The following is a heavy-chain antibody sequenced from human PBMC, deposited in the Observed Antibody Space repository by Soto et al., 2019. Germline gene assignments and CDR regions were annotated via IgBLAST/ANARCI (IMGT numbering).Heavy chain of an antibody. J-gene: IGHJ6*02. CDR2: IYYSGST. V-gene: IGHV4-59*01. CDR3: ARGQRLLRGFGVVTWNCMDV. Sequence: QVQLQESGPGLVKPSETLSLTCTVSGGSISGYYWAWIRQPPGKGLEWIGYIYYSGSTNYNPSLKSPVTISVDSSMSQFSLKLNSVTAADTAVYYCARGQRLLRGFGVVTWNCMDVCGQGTTVTVSS. CDR1: GGSISGYY. D-gene: IGHD3-3*01.